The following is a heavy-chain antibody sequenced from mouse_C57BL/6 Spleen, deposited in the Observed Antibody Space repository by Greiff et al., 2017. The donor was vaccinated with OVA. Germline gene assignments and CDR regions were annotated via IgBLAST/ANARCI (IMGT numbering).Heavy chain of an antibody. J-gene: IGHJ4*01. CDR1: GYSFTGYY. D-gene: IGHD4-1*02. CDR3: APTGTGYYAMDY. CDR2: INPSTGGT. Sequence: EVQLQQSGPELVKPGASVKISCKASGYSFTGYYMNWVKQSPEKSLEWIGEINPSTGGTTYNQKFKAKATLTVDKSSSTAYMQLKSLTSEDSAVYYCAPTGTGYYAMDYWGQGTSVTVSS. V-gene: IGHV1-42*01.